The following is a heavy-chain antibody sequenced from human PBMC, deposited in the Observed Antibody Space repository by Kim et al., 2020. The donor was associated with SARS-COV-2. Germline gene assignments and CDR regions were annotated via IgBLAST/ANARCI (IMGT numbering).Heavy chain of an antibody. CDR3: ARGDKVLLDAFDI. D-gene: IGHD2-8*01. J-gene: IGHJ3*02. CDR1: GGSFSGYY. Sequence: SETLSLTCAVYGGSFSGYYWSWIRQPPGKGLEWIGEINHSGSTNYNPSLKSRVTISVDTSKNQFSLKLSSVTAADTAVYYCARGDKVLLDAFDIWGQGTMVTVSS. CDR2: INHSGST. V-gene: IGHV4-34*01.